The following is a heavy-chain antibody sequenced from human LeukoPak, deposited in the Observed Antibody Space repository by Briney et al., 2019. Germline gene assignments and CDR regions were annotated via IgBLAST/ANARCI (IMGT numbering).Heavy chain of an antibody. CDR1: GYTFSSYD. V-gene: IGHV1-8*01. J-gene: IGHJ4*02. Sequence: ASVKVSCKASGYTFSSYDINWVRQATGQGLEWMGWMNPNSGNTGYAQKFQGRVTMTRNTSISTAYMELSSLRSEDTAVYYCARGPYGSGSYGFDYWGQGTLVTVSS. D-gene: IGHD3-10*01. CDR3: ARGPYGSGSYGFDY. CDR2: MNPNSGNT.